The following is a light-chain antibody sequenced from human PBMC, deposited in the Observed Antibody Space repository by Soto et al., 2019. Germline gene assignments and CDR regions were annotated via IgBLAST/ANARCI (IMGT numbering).Light chain of an antibody. CDR2: DAS. CDR1: QSISTY. V-gene: IGKV1-39*01. Sequence: DIQMTQSPSSLSSSVGNRVTITCQASQSISTYLNWYHKKPGKAPNLLIYDASRLQSGVPSRFSGSGGGTDFTLSISSVQPEDFATYFCQQSYMDPITFGQGTRLEIK. CDR3: QQSYMDPIT. J-gene: IGKJ5*01.